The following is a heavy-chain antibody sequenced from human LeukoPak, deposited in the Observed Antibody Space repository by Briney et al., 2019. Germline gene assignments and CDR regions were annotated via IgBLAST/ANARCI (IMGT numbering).Heavy chain of an antibody. CDR2: IYYSGST. J-gene: IGHJ4*02. V-gene: IGHV4-39*07. CDR1: GGSISSYY. CDR3: ARTPSGIQPFDY. Sequence: SETLSLTCTVSGGSISSYYWGWIRQPPGKGLEWIGSIYYSGSTYYNPSLKSRDTISVDTSKNQFSLKLSSVTAADTAVYYCARTPSGIQPFDYWGQGTLVTVSS. D-gene: IGHD5-18*01.